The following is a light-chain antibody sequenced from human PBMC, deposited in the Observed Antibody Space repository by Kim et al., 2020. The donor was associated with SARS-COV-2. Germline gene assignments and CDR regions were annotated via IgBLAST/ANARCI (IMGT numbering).Light chain of an antibody. V-gene: IGKV3D-15*01. CDR2: SAA. CDR1: QTVSSH. J-gene: IGKJ4*01. Sequence: GSPGEGATLSCWASQTVSSHLAWYQHKPGQAPRLLIYSAAIRATGIPTRFSGSGSGTEFTLTINSLQSEDFAVYYCQQYNAWPLTFGGGTKVDIK. CDR3: QQYNAWPLT.